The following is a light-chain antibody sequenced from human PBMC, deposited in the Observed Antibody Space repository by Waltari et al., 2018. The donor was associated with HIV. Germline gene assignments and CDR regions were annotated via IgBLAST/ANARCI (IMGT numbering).Light chain of an antibody. CDR1: TSNLGGTF. V-gene: IGLV1-51*01. CDR3: ASWDGRLTTGR. Sequence: QSVLTQPPSVSAPPGQNVTISCPGRTSNLGGTFVSLYQHLPATAPKLLIYDNTNRPSGIPGRFSASKSGTSASLAITPLQTGDEADYYCASWDGRLTTGRFGSGTNLIVL. J-gene: IGLJ1*01. CDR2: DNT.